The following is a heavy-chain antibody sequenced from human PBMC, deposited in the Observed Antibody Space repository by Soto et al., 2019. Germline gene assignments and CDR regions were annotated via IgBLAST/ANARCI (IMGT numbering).Heavy chain of an antibody. J-gene: IGHJ2*01. D-gene: IGHD2-15*01. Sequence: QVQLQESGPGLVKPSQTLSLTCTVSGGSISSGGYYWSWIRQHPGKGLEWIGYIYYSGSTYYNPSLKSRVIIPVDTSKNQFSLKLSSVTAADTAVYYCARDHGGGSPPLYWYFDLWGRGTLVTVSS. CDR1: GGSISSGGYY. V-gene: IGHV4-31*03. CDR3: ARDHGGGSPPLYWYFDL. CDR2: IYYSGST.